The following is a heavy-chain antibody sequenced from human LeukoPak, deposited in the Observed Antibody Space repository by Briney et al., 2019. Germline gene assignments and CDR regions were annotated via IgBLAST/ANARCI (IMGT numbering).Heavy chain of an antibody. CDR1: GFTVSSNY. CDR2: ISGSGSST. D-gene: IGHD6-13*01. CDR3: AKDGSSSWSPLNFDY. V-gene: IGHV3-23*01. Sequence: GGSLRLSCAASGFTVSSNYMSWVRQAPGKGLEWVSAISGSGSSTYYADSVQGRFTVSRDNSKNTLYLQMNSLRAEDTAVYYCAKDGSSSWSPLNFDYWGRGTLVTVSS. J-gene: IGHJ4*02.